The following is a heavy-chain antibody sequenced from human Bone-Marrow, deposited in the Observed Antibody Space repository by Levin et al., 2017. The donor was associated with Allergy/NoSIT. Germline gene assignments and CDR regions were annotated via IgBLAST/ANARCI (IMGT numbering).Heavy chain of an antibody. CDR3: ARLDFNYGSYY. V-gene: IGHV3-66*04. J-gene: IGHJ4*02. CDR1: GYNNSNNY. Sequence: SLRLSCVVSGYNNSNNYMSWKRKEGVKGLEWFSFLSLFFLPPSSSSLPGRFTISRANSENTLYLQMNSLRAEDTAIYYCARLDFNYGSYYWGQGTLVTVSS. D-gene: IGHD3-10*01. CDR2: LSLFFLP.